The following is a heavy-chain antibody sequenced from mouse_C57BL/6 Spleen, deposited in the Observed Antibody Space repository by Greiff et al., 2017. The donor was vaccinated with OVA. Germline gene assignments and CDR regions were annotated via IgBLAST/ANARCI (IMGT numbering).Heavy chain of an antibody. J-gene: IGHJ3*01. CDR2: INPNYGTT. Sequence: EVQLQESGPELVKPGASVKISCKASGYSFTDYNMNWVKQSNGKSLEWIGVINPNYGTTSYNQKFKGKATLTVDQSSSTAYMQLNSLTSEDSAVYYCASLYYGSPAWFAYWGQGTLVTVSA. CDR3: ASLYYGSPAWFAY. V-gene: IGHV1-39*01. CDR1: GYSFTDYN. D-gene: IGHD1-1*01.